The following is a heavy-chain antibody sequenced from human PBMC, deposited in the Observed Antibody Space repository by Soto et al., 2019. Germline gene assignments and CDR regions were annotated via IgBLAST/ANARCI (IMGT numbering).Heavy chain of an antibody. CDR3: ARTKVYYYGSSGYPVYFDY. J-gene: IGHJ4*02. Sequence: GESLKISCKGSGYSFTSYWIGWVRQMPGKGLEWMGIIYPGDSDTRYSPSFQGQVTISADKSISTAYLQWSSLKASDTAMYYCARTKVYYYGSSGYPVYFDYWGQGTLVTVSS. D-gene: IGHD3-22*01. CDR2: IYPGDSDT. V-gene: IGHV5-51*01. CDR1: GYSFTSYW.